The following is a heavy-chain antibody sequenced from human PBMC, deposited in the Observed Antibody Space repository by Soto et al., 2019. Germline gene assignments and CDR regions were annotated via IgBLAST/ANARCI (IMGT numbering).Heavy chain of an antibody. J-gene: IGHJ4*02. CDR1: GFTFSDYY. CDR3: ARSPWGYSNSLDY. V-gene: IGHV3-11*05. CDR2: ISSSSSYT. D-gene: IGHD6-13*01. Sequence: QVQLVESGGGLVKPGGSLRLSCAASGFTFSDYYMSWIRQAPGKGLEWVSYISSSSSYTNYADSVKGRFTISRDNAKNSLYLQTSSLRAEDPAAYYCARSPWGYSNSLDYWGAGTLVTASS.